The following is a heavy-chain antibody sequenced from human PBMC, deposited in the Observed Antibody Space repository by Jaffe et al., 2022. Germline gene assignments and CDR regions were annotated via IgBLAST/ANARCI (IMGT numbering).Heavy chain of an antibody. CDR3: AHRRGYYGDRSGYFDY. D-gene: IGHD4-17*01. J-gene: IGHJ4*02. CDR2: IYWNDDK. Sequence: QITLKESGPTLVKPTQTLTLTCTFSGFSLSTSGVGVGWIRQPPGKALEWLALIYWNDDKRYSPSLKSRLTITKDTSKNQVVLTMTNMDPVDTATYYCAHRRGYYGDRSGYFDYWGQGTLVTVSS. CDR1: GFSLSTSGVG. V-gene: IGHV2-5*01.